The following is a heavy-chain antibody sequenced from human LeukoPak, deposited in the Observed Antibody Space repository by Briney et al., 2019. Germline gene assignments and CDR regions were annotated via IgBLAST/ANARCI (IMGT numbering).Heavy chain of an antibody. V-gene: IGHV3-23*01. Sequence: PGGSLRLSCAASGFTFSSYAMSWVRQVPGKGLEWVSAISGSGGSTYYADSVKGRFTISRDNSKNTLYLQMNSLRAEDTAVYYCANSGIAVAGTIYWGQGTLVTVSS. J-gene: IGHJ4*02. CDR1: GFTFSSYA. D-gene: IGHD6-19*01. CDR3: ANSGIAVAGTIY. CDR2: ISGSGGST.